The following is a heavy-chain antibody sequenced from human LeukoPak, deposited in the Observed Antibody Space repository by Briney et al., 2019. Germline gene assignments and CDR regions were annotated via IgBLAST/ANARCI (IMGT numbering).Heavy chain of an antibody. CDR1: GGTFCSYA. CDR3: ARVELGGYCSGGSCGGNDY. CDR2: IIPIFGTA. J-gene: IGHJ4*02. V-gene: IGHV1-69*13. D-gene: IGHD2-15*01. Sequence: ASVKVSCKASGGTFCSYAISWVRQAPGQGLEWMGGIIPIFGTANYAQKFQGRVTITADESTSTAYMELSSLRSEDTAVYYCARVELGGYCSGGSCGGNDYWGQGTLVTVSS.